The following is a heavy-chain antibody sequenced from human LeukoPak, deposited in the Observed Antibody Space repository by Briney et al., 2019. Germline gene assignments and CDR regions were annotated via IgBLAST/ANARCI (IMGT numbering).Heavy chain of an antibody. D-gene: IGHD2/OR15-2a*01. CDR3: AKGESKDYLNYFDYLNYFDH. CDR2: ISSSGSTI. Sequence: PGGSLRLSCAASGFTFSSYEMNWVRQAPGKGLEWVSYISSSGSTIYYADSVKGRFTISRDNAKNSLYLQMNSLRAEDTAVYYCAKGESKDYLNYFDYLNYFDHWGQGALVTVSS. V-gene: IGHV3-48*03. J-gene: IGHJ4*02. CDR1: GFTFSSYE.